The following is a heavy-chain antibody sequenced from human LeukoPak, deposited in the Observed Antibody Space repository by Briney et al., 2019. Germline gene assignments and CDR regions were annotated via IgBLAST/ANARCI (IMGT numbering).Heavy chain of an antibody. CDR1: GFTFSSYA. V-gene: IGHV3-23*01. D-gene: IGHD6-13*01. CDR3: AKSYSSSWYQVAFDI. Sequence: PGGSLRLSCAASGFTFSSYAMSWVRQAPGKGLEWVSAISGSGGSTYYADSVKGRFTISRDNAKNSLYLQMNSLRAEDTALYYCAKSYSSSWYQVAFDIWGQGTMVTVSS. CDR2: ISGSGGST. J-gene: IGHJ3*02.